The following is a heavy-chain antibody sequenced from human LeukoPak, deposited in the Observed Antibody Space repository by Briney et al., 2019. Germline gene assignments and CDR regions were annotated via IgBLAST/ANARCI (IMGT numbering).Heavy chain of an antibody. CDR2: INHSGST. V-gene: IGHV4-34*01. J-gene: IGHJ5*02. CDR3: ARSDNYVWFDP. CDR1: GGSFSGYY. Sequence: KTSETLSLTCAVYGGSFSGYYWSWIRQPPGKGLEWIGEINHSGSTNYNPSLKSRVTISVDTSKNQFSLKLSSVTAADTAVYYCARSDNYVWFDPWGQGTLVTVSS. D-gene: IGHD3-10*02.